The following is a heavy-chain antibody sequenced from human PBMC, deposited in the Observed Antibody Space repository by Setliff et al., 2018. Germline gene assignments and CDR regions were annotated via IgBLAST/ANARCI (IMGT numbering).Heavy chain of an antibody. V-gene: IGHV1-18*01. CDR1: GYSFTMYG. CDR3: LRDRPYSNSPEYSFDV. J-gene: IGHJ3*01. Sequence: PGASVKVSCKASGYSFTMYGVNWVRQAPGQGLEWMAWISAFTGFTQYSQKFKGRVTVTKDASTSTAYLDLGSLTSDDTAVYYCLRDRPYSNSPEYSFDVWGQGTTVTVSS. D-gene: IGHD4-4*01. CDR2: ISAFTGFT.